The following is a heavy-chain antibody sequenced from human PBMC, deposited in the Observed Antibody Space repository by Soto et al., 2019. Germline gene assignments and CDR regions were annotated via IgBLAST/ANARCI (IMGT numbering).Heavy chain of an antibody. CDR3: ARNRDSAFDY. D-gene: IGHD2-15*01. CDR1: GFTFSNYW. CDR2: IKQDGSDN. J-gene: IGHJ4*02. V-gene: IGHV3-7*01. Sequence: EVQLVESGGGLVQPGGSLRLSCAASGFTFSNYWMSWVRQAPGKGLEWVAIIKQDGSDNYYVDSVKGRFTISRDNAKNSLYLQMNRLRPEDAAVYYCARNRDSAFDYWGRGTLVTVSS.